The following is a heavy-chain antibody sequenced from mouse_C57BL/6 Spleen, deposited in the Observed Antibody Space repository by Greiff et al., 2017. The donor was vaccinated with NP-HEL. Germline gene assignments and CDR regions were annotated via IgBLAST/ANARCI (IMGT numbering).Heavy chain of an antibody. CDR2: ISSGSSTI. J-gene: IGHJ4*01. CDR1: GFTFSDYG. V-gene: IGHV5-17*01. D-gene: IGHD1-1*01. CDR3: ARAVAYYAMDY. Sequence: EVHMVESGGGLVKPGGSLKLSCAASGFTFSDYGMHWVRQAPEKGLEWVAYISSGSSTIYYADTVKGRFTISRDNAKNTLFLQMTSLRSEDTAMYYCARAVAYYAMDYWGQGTSVTVSS.